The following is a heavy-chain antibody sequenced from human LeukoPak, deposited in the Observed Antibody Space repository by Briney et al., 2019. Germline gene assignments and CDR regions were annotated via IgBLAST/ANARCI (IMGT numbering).Heavy chain of an antibody. CDR3: AREGGGLGTYFNY. Sequence: GGSLRLSCAASGFTFSSYSMNWVRQAPGKGLEWVSSISSSSSYIYYADSVKGRFTISRDNAKNSLYLQMNSLGAEDTAVYYCAREGGGLGTYFNYWGQGTLVTVSS. J-gene: IGHJ4*02. D-gene: IGHD5-12*01. CDR2: ISSSSSYI. V-gene: IGHV3-21*01. CDR1: GFTFSSYS.